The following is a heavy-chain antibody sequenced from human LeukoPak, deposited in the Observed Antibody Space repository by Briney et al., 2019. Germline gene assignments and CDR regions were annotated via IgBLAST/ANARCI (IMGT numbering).Heavy chain of an antibody. CDR1: GFTFSSHW. CDR3: TTSYYDYVWGSYRYQKYYFDY. J-gene: IGHJ4*02. D-gene: IGHD3-16*02. CDR2: IKSKTDGGTT. Sequence: GGSLRLSCAASGFTFSSHWMHWVRQAPGKGLEWVGRIKSKTDGGTTDYAAPVKGRFTISRDDSKNTPYLQMNSLKTEDTAVYYCTTSYYDYVWGSYRYQKYYFDYWGQGTLVTVSS. V-gene: IGHV3-15*01.